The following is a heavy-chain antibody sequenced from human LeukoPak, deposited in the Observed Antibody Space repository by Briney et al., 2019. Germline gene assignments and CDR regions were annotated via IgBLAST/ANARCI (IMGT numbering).Heavy chain of an antibody. D-gene: IGHD3-9*01. CDR3: ARGRDYDILTGYYAFDY. V-gene: IGHV4-34*01. Sequence: PSETLSLTCAVYGGSFSGYYWSWIRQPPGKGLEWIGEINHSGSTNYNPSLKSRVTISVDTSKNQFSLKLSSVTAADTAVYYCARGRDYDILTGYYAFDYWGQGTLVTVSS. CDR1: GGSFSGYY. J-gene: IGHJ4*02. CDR2: INHSGST.